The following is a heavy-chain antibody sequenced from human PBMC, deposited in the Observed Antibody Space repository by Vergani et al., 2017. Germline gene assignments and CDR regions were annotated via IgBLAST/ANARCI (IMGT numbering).Heavy chain of an antibody. CDR1: GFTFGDYA. CDR2: IRSKAYGGTT. Sequence: EVQLVESGGGLVKPGRSLRLSCTASGFTFGDYAMSWFRQAPGKGLEWVGFIRSKAYGGTTEYAASVKGRFTISRDDSKSIAYLQMNSLKTEDTAVYYCAKNGAINYYDSSGYYVWGQGTLVTVSS. CDR3: AKNGAINYYDSSGYYV. V-gene: IGHV3-49*05. D-gene: IGHD3-22*01. J-gene: IGHJ4*02.